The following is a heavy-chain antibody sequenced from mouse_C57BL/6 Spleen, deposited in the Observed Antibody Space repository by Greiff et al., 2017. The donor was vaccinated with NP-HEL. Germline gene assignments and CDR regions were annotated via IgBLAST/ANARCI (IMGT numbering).Heavy chain of an antibody. V-gene: IGHV1-26*01. D-gene: IGHD1-1*01. J-gene: IGHJ2*01. CDR1: GYTFTDYY. CDR3: ARGSSYWDY. Sequence: VQLQQSGPELVKPGASVKISCKASGYTFTDYYMNWVKQSHGKSLEWIGDINPNNGGTSYNQKFKGKATLTVDKSSSTAYMELRSLTSEDSAVYYCARGSSYWDYWGQGTTLTVSS. CDR2: INPNNGGT.